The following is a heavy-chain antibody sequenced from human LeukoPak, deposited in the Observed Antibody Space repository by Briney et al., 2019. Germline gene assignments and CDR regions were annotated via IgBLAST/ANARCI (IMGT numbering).Heavy chain of an antibody. CDR2: IYYSGST. D-gene: IGHD6-13*01. J-gene: IGHJ3*02. CDR1: GGSITGDF. CDR3: ARGCEYSSSCDGAFDI. Sequence: PSETLSLTCTVSGGSITGDFWSWIRQPPGKGLEWIGYIYYSGSTNYNPSLKSRVTISVDTSKNQFSLKLSSVTAADTAVYYCARGCEYSSSCDGAFDIWGQGTMVTVSS. V-gene: IGHV4-59*08.